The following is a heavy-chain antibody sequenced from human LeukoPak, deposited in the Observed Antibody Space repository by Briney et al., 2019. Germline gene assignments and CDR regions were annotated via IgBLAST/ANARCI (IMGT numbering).Heavy chain of an antibody. CDR2: IYPGDSET. CDR1: GYKFTNYW. Sequence: GESLKISCKASGYKFTNYWIGWVRQMPGKGLEWMTIIYPGDSETRYSPSFQGQVTISAAKSIHTIYLQWNSLKASDTAMYYCARALRTGQGDYVPVLWGQGTLVTVSS. D-gene: IGHD4-17*01. V-gene: IGHV5-51*01. J-gene: IGHJ4*02. CDR3: ARALRTGQGDYVPVL.